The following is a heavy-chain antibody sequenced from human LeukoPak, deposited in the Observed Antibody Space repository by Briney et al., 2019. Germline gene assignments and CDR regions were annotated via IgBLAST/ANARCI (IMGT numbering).Heavy chain of an antibody. Sequence: PGRSLRLSCEASGFSMSVYWMSWVRQAPGKGLEWVGNIKQDGSERNYVDSVKGRFTISRDNAKKSLYLQMNSLRAEDTAVYYCARDWGAYYHFFDYWGQGTLVTVSS. J-gene: IGHJ4*02. D-gene: IGHD3-22*01. CDR2: IKQDGSER. CDR1: GFSMSVYW. CDR3: ARDWGAYYHFFDY. V-gene: IGHV3-7*01.